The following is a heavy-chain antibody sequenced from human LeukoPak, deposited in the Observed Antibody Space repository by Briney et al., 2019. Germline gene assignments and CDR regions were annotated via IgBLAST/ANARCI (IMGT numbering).Heavy chain of an antibody. J-gene: IGHJ3*02. CDR3: ARDLRRNPRITIFGVADRQGYGAFDI. Sequence: SETLSLTCAVYGGSFSGYYWSWIRQPPGKGLEWIGEINHSGSTYHNPSLKSRVTISVDTSKNQFSLKLSSVTAADTAVYYCARDLRRNPRITIFGVADRQGYGAFDIWGQGTMVTVSS. D-gene: IGHD3-3*01. CDR1: GGSFSGYY. CDR2: INHSGST. V-gene: IGHV4-34*01.